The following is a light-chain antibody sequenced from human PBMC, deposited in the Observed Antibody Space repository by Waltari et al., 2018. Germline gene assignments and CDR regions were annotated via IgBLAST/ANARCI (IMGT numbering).Light chain of an antibody. CDR2: RNN. J-gene: IGLJ2*01. CDR3: AAWDDSLRAVV. V-gene: IGLV1-47*01. Sequence: YGSHRLPGPAPKVLIYRNNQRPSRVPDRFSGSKSGTSASLAISGLRSEDEADYYCAAWDDSLRAVVFGGGTKLCVL.